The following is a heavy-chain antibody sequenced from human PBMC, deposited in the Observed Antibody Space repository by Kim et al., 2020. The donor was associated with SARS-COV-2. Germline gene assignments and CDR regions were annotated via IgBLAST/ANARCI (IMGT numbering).Heavy chain of an antibody. CDR2: INHSGST. D-gene: IGHD5-12*01. J-gene: IGHJ6*02. V-gene: IGHV4-34*01. Sequence: SETLSLTCAVYGGSFSGYYWSWIRQPPGKGLEWIGEINHSGSTNYNPSLKSRVTISVDTSKNQFSLKLSSVTAADTAVYYCARSSHTTIGHYGMDVWGQGTTVTVSS. CDR3: ARSSHTTIGHYGMDV. CDR1: GGSFSGYY.